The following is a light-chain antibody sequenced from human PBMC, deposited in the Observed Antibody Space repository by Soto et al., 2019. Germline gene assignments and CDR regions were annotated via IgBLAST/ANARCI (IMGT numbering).Light chain of an antibody. CDR2: GTS. J-gene: IGKJ2*01. V-gene: IGKV3-20*01. Sequence: DIVLTQSPGTLSLSPGERATLSCRASQSMSNRYLAWYHQKPGQAPRLLIYGTSNRASGIPDRFSGSGSGTDFTLTISRLEPEDFALYYCQQYTNSPPMSTFGRGTRLEI. CDR1: QSMSNRY. CDR3: QQYTNSPPMST.